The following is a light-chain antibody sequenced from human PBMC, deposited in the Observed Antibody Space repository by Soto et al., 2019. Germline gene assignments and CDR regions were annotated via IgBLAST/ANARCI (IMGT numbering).Light chain of an antibody. CDR2: AAS. J-gene: IGKJ4*01. V-gene: IGKV1-39*01. CDR1: QSISSY. CDR3: QQSFSTPLT. Sequence: DIQMTQSPSSLSASVGDSVTLTCRASQSISSYLNWYQQKPGKAPKLLIYAASSLQSGVPSRFSGSGSGTDFTLTISSLQPEDFATYYCQQSFSTPLTFGGGTKVEIE.